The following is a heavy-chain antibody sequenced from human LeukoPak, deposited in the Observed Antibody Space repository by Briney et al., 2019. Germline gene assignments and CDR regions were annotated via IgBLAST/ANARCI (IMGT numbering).Heavy chain of an antibody. CDR3: ARDSCGSGSYYSDY. CDR1: GFTFDDYG. Sequence: GGSLRLSCAASGFTFDDYGMSWVRQAPGKGLEWVSGINWNGGSTGYADSVKGRFTISRDNAKNSLYLQMNSLRAEDTALYYCARDSCGSGSYYSDYWGQGTLVTVSS. CDR2: INWNGGST. J-gene: IGHJ4*02. D-gene: IGHD3-10*01. V-gene: IGHV3-20*04.